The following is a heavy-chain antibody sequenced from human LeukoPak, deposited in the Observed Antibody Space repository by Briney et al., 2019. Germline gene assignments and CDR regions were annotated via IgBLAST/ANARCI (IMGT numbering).Heavy chain of an antibody. CDR3: VGSGDLSY. CDR2: LNSDGSRI. V-gene: IGHV3-74*01. Sequence: GGSLRISCTASGFTFSSSWMHWVRQAPGKGLVWVSRLNSDGSRISCVDSVKGRFTISRDNAKNTLYLQMNSLRAEDTAVYYCVGSGDLSYWGQGTLVTVSS. J-gene: IGHJ4*02. D-gene: IGHD3-10*01. CDR1: GFTFSSSW.